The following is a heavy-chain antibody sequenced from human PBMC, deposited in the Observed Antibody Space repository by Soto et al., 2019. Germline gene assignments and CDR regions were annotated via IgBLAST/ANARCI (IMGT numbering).Heavy chain of an antibody. CDR1: GYTFTGYY. V-gene: IGHV1-2*04. Sequence: ASVKVSCTASGYTFTGYYMHWVRQAPGQGLEWMGWINPNSGGTNYAQKFQGWVTMTRDTSISTAYMELSRLRSDDTAVYYCARDRGSSWFDYWGQGTLVTVSS. CDR3: ARDRGSSWFDY. D-gene: IGHD6-13*01. CDR2: INPNSGGT. J-gene: IGHJ4*02.